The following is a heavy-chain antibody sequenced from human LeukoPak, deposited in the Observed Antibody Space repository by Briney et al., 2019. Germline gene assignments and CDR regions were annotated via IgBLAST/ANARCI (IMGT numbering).Heavy chain of an antibody. J-gene: IGHJ4*02. CDR2: INTNGGST. CDR3: ATMHPYYDGNGYWVQ. Sequence: GGSLRLSCAASGFTFGSYAMSWVRQAPGKGLEWVSGINTNGGSTAYADSVKGRFTISRDNPRNTLYMQMNSLRAEDTALYYCATMHPYYDGNGYWVQWGQGTLVTVFS. V-gene: IGHV3-23*01. CDR1: GFTFGSYA. D-gene: IGHD3-22*01.